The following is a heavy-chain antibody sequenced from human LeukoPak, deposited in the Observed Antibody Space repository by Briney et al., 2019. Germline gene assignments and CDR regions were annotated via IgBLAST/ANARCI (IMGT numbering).Heavy chain of an antibody. CDR3: ARDGHSSGWYGITDY. J-gene: IGHJ4*02. V-gene: IGHV3-33*01. CDR1: GFTFNSYG. D-gene: IGHD6-19*01. CDR2: IWYDGSNK. Sequence: GGSLRLSCAPSGFTFNSYGMHGVRQAPGKGLEWVAVIWYDGSNKYYADSVKGRFTISRDNSKNTLYLQMNSLRAEDTAVYYCARDGHSSGWYGITDYWGQGTLVTVSS.